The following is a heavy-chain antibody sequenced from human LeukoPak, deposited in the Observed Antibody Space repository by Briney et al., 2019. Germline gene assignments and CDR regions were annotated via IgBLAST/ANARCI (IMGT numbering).Heavy chain of an antibody. Sequence: SETLSLTCAVYGGSFSGYHWSWIRQPPGKGLEWIGEINHSGSTNYNPSLKSRVTISVDTSKDQFSLRLTSVTAADTAVYYCAREGEYYGSGSYCDYWGQGTLVTVSS. J-gene: IGHJ4*02. D-gene: IGHD3-10*01. V-gene: IGHV4-34*01. CDR2: INHSGST. CDR3: AREGEYYGSGSYCDY. CDR1: GGSFSGYH.